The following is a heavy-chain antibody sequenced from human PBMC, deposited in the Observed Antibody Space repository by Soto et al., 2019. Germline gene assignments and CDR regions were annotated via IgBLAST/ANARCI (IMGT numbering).Heavy chain of an antibody. V-gene: IGHV3-48*03. Sequence: GGSLRLSCAASGVAFSGFEMNWVRQAQGKGLEWVSYISSGASNMYYADSVKGRFTISRDNAQSSLYLQMNSLRVEDTAVYYCARDPNYDFWSGYRNKEGTYGMDVWGQGTTVTVS. J-gene: IGHJ6*02. D-gene: IGHD3-3*01. CDR1: GVAFSGFE. CDR2: ISSGASNM. CDR3: ARDPNYDFWSGYRNKEGTYGMDV.